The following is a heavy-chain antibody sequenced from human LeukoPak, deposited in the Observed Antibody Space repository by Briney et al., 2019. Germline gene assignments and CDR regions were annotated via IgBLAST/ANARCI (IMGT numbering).Heavy chain of an antibody. J-gene: IGHJ4*02. CDR3: ARDIVVVPAAMIGVFDY. CDR2: ISSSSSYI. V-gene: IGHV3-21*01. D-gene: IGHD2-2*01. CDR1: GFTFSSYS. Sequence: PGGSLRLSCAASGFTFSSYSMNWVRQAPGKGLEWVSSISSSSSYIYYADSVKGRFTISRDNAKSSLYLQMNSLRAEDTAVYYCARDIVVVPAAMIGVFDYWGQGTLVTVSS.